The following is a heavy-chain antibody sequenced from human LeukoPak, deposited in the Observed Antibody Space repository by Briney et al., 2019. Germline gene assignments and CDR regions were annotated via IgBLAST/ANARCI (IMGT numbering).Heavy chain of an antibody. CDR1: GFTFDDYA. CDR3: AKDKKRYYYDSSGYPDY. V-gene: IGHV3-9*01. Sequence: GGSLRLSCAASGFTFDDYAMHWVRQAPGKGLEWVSGISWNSGSIGYADSVKGQFTISRDNAKNSLYLQMNSLRAEDTALYYCAKDKKRYYYDSSGYPDYWGQGTLVTVSS. CDR2: ISWNSGSI. D-gene: IGHD3-22*01. J-gene: IGHJ4*02.